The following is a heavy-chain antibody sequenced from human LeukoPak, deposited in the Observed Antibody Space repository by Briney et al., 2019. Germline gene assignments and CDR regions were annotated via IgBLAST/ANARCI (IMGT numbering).Heavy chain of an antibody. CDR3: AKTPNRYGSGSFAFDI. CDR2: IRYDGSNK. D-gene: IGHD3-10*01. J-gene: IGHJ3*02. V-gene: IGHV3-30*02. CDR1: GFTFSSYG. Sequence: PGGSLRLSCAASGFTFSSYGMHWVRQAPGKGLEWVAFIRYDGSNKYYADSVKGRFTISRDNSKNTLYLQMNSLRAEDTAVYYCAKTPNRYGSGSFAFDIWGQGTMVTVSS.